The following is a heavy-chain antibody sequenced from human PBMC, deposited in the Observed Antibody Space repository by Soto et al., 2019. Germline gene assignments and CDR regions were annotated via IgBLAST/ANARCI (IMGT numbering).Heavy chain of an antibody. V-gene: IGHV1-69*01. J-gene: IGHJ5*02. CDR3: ARESNYDFWSGYGPPGINNWFDP. CDR1: GGTFSSYA. CDR2: IIPIFGTA. Sequence: GXSVKGSCKASGGTFSSYAISWVRQAPVQGLEWMGGIIPIFGTANYAQKFQGRVTITADESTSTAYMELSSLRSEDTAVYYCARESNYDFWSGYGPPGINNWFDPWGQGTLVTVSS. D-gene: IGHD3-3*01.